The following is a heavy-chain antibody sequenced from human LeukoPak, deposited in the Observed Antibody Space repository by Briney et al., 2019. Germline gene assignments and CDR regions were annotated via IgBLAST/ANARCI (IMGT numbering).Heavy chain of an antibody. D-gene: IGHD6-19*01. V-gene: IGHV4-59*01. CDR3: ARAVAVAGTLDAFDI. CDR1: GGSISSYY. Sequence: SETLSLTCTVSGGSISSYYWGWIRQPPGKGLEWIGYIYYSGSTNYNPSLKSRVTISVDTSKNQFSLKLSSVTAADTAVYYCARAVAVAGTLDAFDIWGQGTMVTVSS. CDR2: IYYSGST. J-gene: IGHJ3*02.